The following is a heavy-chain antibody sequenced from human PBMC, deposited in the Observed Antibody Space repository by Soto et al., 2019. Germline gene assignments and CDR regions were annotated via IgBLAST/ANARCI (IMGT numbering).Heavy chain of an antibody. CDR1: GDSISSDYY. CDR2: ISYRGST. D-gene: IGHD3-9*01. J-gene: IGHJ3*02. CDR3: ARGGSNDWQVAFDI. V-gene: IGHV4-38-2*02. Sequence: SETLSLTCTVSGDSISSDYYWAWIRQPPGKGLEWIGYISYRGSTFYNPSLNSRVTITADTPKNQFSLRLTSVTAADTAVYYCARGGSNDWQVAFDIWGQGTMVTVSS.